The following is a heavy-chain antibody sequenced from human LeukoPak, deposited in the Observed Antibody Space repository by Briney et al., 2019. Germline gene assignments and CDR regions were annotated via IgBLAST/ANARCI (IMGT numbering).Heavy chain of an antibody. J-gene: IGHJ2*01. CDR3: ARDARGDYSFDL. V-gene: IGHV1-3*01. Sequence: ATVRVSCKASVYTFTTYAMHWVRQAPAERLEWMGWINAGNGNTKYSQKFQGRVTITRDTFASTASMELSSLRSEDTAVYYCARDARGDYSFDLWGRGTLVTVSS. D-gene: IGHD4-11*01. CDR2: INAGNGNT. CDR1: VYTFTTYA.